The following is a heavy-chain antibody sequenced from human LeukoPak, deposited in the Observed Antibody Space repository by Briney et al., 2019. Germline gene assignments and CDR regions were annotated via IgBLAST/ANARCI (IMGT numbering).Heavy chain of an antibody. CDR3: ARQHDSSGYYAGKDAFDI. D-gene: IGHD3-22*01. CDR1: GGSISSYY. J-gene: IGHJ3*02. Sequence: PSETLSLTCTVSGGSISSYYWSWIRQPAGKGLEWIGRIYTSGSTNYNPSLKSRVTMSVDTSKNQFSLKLSSVTAADTAVYYCARQHDSSGYYAGKDAFDIWGQGTMVTVSS. V-gene: IGHV4-4*07. CDR2: IYTSGST.